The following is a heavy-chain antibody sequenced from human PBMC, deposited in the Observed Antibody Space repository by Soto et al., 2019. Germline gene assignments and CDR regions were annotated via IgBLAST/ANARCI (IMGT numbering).Heavy chain of an antibody. D-gene: IGHD2-2*01. Sequence: QVQLVQSGAELRKPGASVKVSCKTSGYTFRNYGISWVRQAPGQGLEWMGWISTYNSYTHSAKKFQGRVIMTIESSTSSAFLELTNLITDDTAFYYCAQNITSRIDSWGQGTLVTVSS. CDR1: GYTFRNYG. CDR2: ISTYNSYT. J-gene: IGHJ5*01. CDR3: AQNITSRIDS. V-gene: IGHV1-18*01.